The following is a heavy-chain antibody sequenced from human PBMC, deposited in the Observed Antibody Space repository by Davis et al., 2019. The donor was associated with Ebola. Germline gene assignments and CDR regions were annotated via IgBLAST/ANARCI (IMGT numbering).Heavy chain of an antibody. CDR2: INPSGGST. J-gene: IGHJ4*02. D-gene: IGHD1-26*01. Sequence: ASVKVSCKASGYTFTSYYMHWVRQAPGQGLEWMGIINPSGGSTSYAQKFQGRVTMTEDTSTDTAYMELSSLRSEDTAVYYCATAVRSYNDYWGQGTLVTVSS. CDR1: GYTFTSYY. V-gene: IGHV1-46*01. CDR3: ATAVRSYNDY.